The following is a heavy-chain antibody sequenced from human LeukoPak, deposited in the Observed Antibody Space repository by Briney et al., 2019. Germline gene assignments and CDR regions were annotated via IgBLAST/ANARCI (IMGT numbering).Heavy chain of an antibody. CDR1: GYTFTGYH. J-gene: IGHJ4*02. V-gene: IGHV1-3*01. D-gene: IGHD5-24*01. Sequence: ASVTVSCKASGYTFTGYHMHWVRQAPGQGLEWMGWINAGNGNTKYSQKFQGRVTITRDTSASTAYMELSSLRSEDTAVYYCARDCMATIYYFDYWGQGTLVTVSS. CDR3: ARDCMATIYYFDY. CDR2: INAGNGNT.